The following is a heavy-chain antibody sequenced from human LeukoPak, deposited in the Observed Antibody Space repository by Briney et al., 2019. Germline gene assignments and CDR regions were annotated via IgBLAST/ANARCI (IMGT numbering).Heavy chain of an antibody. CDR2: ISYDGSNK. J-gene: IGHJ4*02. CDR1: GFIFSSYA. CDR3: ARETGGAIGSTDFDY. V-gene: IGHV3-30-3*01. Sequence: PGRSLRLSCAASGFIFSSYAIHWVRQAPGRGLEWVAVISYDGSNKYYADSVKGRFTIPRDNSKNTLYLQMNSLRAEDTAVYYCARETGGAIGSTDFDYWGQGTLVTVSS. D-gene: IGHD4-17*01.